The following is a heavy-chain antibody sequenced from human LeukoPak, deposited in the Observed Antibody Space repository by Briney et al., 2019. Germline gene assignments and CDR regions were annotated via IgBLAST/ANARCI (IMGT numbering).Heavy chain of an antibody. CDR2: ISSSSSYI. CDR1: GFTFSSYS. J-gene: IGHJ5*02. D-gene: IGHD6-19*01. V-gene: IGHV3-21*01. Sequence: GGSLRLSCAASGFTFSSYSMNWVRQAPGKWLEWVSSISSSSSYIYYADSVKGRFTISRDNAKNSLYLQMNSLRAEETAVYYCAREVAGNSAWFDPWGQGTLVTVSS. CDR3: AREVAGNSAWFDP.